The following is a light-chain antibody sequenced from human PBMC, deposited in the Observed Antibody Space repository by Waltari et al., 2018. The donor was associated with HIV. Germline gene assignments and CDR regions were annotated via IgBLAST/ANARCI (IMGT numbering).Light chain of an antibody. CDR1: QDISRF. V-gene: IGKV1D-8*01. Sequence: VIWMTQSPSLLSASTGDRVTVSCRLSQDISRFLAWYQLKPGKTPELLIYAASTLQNGVPSRFSGSGSVTDLTLSISCLQSEDFAAYYCQQSYSLPQVTFGGGTKVEIK. J-gene: IGKJ4*01. CDR2: AAS. CDR3: QQSYSLPQVT.